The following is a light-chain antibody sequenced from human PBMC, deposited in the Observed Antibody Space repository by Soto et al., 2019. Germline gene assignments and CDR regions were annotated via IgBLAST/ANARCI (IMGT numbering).Light chain of an antibody. J-gene: IGLJ2*01. Sequence: QSALTQPASVSGSPGQSITISCTGTSSDVGGYNYVSWYQQHPGKAPKLMIYDVSNRPSGVSNRFSGSKSGNTASLTISGLQAEDEADYDGSSYTSSSFVGFGGGTKLTVL. CDR1: SSDVGGYNY. CDR2: DVS. CDR3: SSYTSSSFVG. V-gene: IGLV2-14*01.